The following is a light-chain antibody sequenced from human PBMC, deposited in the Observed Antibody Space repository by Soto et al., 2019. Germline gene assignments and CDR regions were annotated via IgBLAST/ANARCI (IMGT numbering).Light chain of an antibody. V-gene: IGKV1-39*01. CDR1: QNINSQ. J-gene: IGKJ1*01. CDR2: GAS. CDR3: QQTYIIPRT. Sequence: DIHMTQSPPSLSASVGDSVTITCRASQNINSQLNWYQQKPGRAPLLLIYGASTLQSGVPSRFSGRGSGTDFSLTISSLQHEDFASYFCQQTYIIPRTFXQGTKVDIK.